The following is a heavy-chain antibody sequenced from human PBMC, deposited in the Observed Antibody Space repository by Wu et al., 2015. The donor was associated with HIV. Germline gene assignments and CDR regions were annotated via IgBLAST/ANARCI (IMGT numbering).Heavy chain of an antibody. J-gene: IGHJ1*01. CDR2: INPNSGGT. Sequence: QVRLVQSGAEVKKPGASVKVSCKASGYSFTGYYIHWVRQVPGQGLEWMGWINPNSGGTNYAQKFQGRVTMTRDTSITTAYMDLNRLRSDDTAMYFCARADVLIKYALGAGLHWGQGTLVTVSS. V-gene: IGHV1-2*02. CDR3: ARADVLIKYALGAGLH. CDR1: GYSFTGYY. D-gene: IGHD1-26*01.